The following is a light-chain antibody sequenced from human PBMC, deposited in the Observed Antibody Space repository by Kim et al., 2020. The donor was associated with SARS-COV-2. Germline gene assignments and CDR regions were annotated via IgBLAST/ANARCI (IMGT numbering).Light chain of an antibody. CDR2: GAS. CDR3: QQYNNWPLT. J-gene: IGKJ4*01. V-gene: IGKV3D-15*01. CDR1: QSVSSN. Sequence: PGKRATLSGRARQSVSSNLAWYQQKPGQAPRLLIYGASTRATGIPARFSGSGSGTEFTLTISSLQSEDFAVYYCQQYNNWPLTFGGGTKVDIK.